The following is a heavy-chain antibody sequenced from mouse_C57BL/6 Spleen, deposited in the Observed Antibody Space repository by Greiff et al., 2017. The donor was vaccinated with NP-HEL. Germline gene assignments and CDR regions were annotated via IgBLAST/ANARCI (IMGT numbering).Heavy chain of an antibody. Sequence: QVQLQQPGAELVMPGASVKLSCKASGYTFTSYWMHWVKQRPGQGLEWIGEIDPSDSYTNYNQKFKGKSTLTVAKSSSTAYMQLSSLTSEVSSVYYCATYYYGSRGFAYWGQGTLVTVSA. CDR1: GYTFTSYW. V-gene: IGHV1-69*01. CDR3: ATYYYGSRGFAY. J-gene: IGHJ3*01. CDR2: IDPSDSYT. D-gene: IGHD1-1*01.